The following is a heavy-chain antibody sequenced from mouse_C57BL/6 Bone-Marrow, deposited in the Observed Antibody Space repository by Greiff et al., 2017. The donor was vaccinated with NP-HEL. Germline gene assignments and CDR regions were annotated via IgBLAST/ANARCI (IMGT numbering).Heavy chain of an antibody. Sequence: EVKLVESGGGLVQPGGSMKLSCAASGFTFSDAWMDWVRQSPEKGLEWVAALRNKANNHATYYAESVTGRFTISRDDSKSSVYLQMNSLSAEYTGIYYCTPPGRGFAYWGQGTLVTVSA. CDR1: GFTFSDAW. D-gene: IGHD3-3*01. CDR3: TPPGRGFAY. J-gene: IGHJ3*01. V-gene: IGHV6-6*01. CDR2: LRNKANNHAT.